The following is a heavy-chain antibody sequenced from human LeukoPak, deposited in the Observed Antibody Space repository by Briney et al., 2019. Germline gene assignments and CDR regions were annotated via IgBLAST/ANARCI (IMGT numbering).Heavy chain of an antibody. CDR2: IYYSGTT. Sequence: SETLSLTCTVSGDSMNSSGYYWGWIRQPPRKGLEWIASIYYSGTTHYNPFHQSRVTMSVDTSKNQFSLKLSSVTAADTAVYYRARVNTQGVPSPWGQGILVTVSS. CDR3: ARVNTQGVPSP. D-gene: IGHD2-15*01. J-gene: IGHJ5*02. V-gene: IGHV4-39*01. CDR1: GDSMNSSGYY.